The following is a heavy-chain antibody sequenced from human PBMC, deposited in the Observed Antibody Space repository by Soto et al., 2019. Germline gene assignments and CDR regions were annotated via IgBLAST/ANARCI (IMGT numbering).Heavy chain of an antibody. D-gene: IGHD2-15*01. V-gene: IGHV4-59*01. CDR2: IHYSGST. Sequence: SETLSLTCTVSGGSISGSYWSWIRQTPGKVLEWVGYIHYSGSTNYDPSLKSRVTMSVDSAKNQFSLQLSSVTAADTAVYFCTKYRRTDAEGYSFDYWGQGALVTAPQ. CDR1: GGSISGSY. CDR3: TKYRRTDAEGYSFDY. J-gene: IGHJ4*02.